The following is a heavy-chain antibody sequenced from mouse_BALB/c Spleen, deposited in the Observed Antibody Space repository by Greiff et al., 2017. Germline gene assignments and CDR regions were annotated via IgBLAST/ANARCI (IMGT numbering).Heavy chain of an antibody. V-gene: IGHV3-8*02. CDR1: GDSITSGY. D-gene: IGHD2-4*01. CDR3: ASPSTMITTGFAY. J-gene: IGHJ3*01. Sequence: EVKVVESGPSLVKPSQTLSLTCSVTGDSITSGYWNWIRKFPGNKLEYMGYISYSGSTYYNPSLKSRISITRDTSKNQYYLQLNSVTTEDTATYYCASPSTMITTGFAYWGQGTLVTVSA. CDR2: ISYSGST.